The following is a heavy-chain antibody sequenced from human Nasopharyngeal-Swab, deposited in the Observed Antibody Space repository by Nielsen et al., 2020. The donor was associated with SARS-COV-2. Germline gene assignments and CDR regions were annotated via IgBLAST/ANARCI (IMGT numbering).Heavy chain of an antibody. D-gene: IGHD3-16*02. CDR3: ARQGVFVPAYFHQYYMDV. CDR2: IKQDGSEK. Sequence: GGSLRLSCAASGFSFSTYWMTWVRQAPGKGLEWVANIKQDGSEKYYVDSVKGRFTVSRDNPKNLLYLQVNSLRAEDTAMYYCARQGVFVPAYFHQYYMDVWGKGTTVTVSS. V-gene: IGHV3-7*03. CDR1: GFSFSTYW. J-gene: IGHJ6*03.